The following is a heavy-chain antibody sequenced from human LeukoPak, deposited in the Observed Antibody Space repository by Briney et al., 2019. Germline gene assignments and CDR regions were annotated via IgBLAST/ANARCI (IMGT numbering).Heavy chain of an antibody. D-gene: IGHD3-9*01. Sequence: ASVKVSCKASGYTFTSYYMHWVRQAPGQGLEWMGIINPSGGSTSYAQKFQGRVTMTRDTSTSTVYMELSSLRSEDTAVYYCARDNGDILTGYYSNFDYWGQGTLVTVSS. J-gene: IGHJ4*02. CDR1: GYTFTSYY. V-gene: IGHV1-46*01. CDR2: INPSGGST. CDR3: ARDNGDILTGYYSNFDY.